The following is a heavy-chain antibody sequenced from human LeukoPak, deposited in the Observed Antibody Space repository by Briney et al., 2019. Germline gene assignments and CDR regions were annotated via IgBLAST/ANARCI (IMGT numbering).Heavy chain of an antibody. CDR3: AKADYGDYWVYFDY. D-gene: IGHD4-17*01. CDR1: GFTFSSYA. Sequence: GGSPRLSCAASGFTFSSYAMSWVRQAPGKGLEWVSAISGSGGSTYYADSVKGRFTISRDNSKNTLYLQMNSLRAEDTAVYYCAKADYGDYWVYFDYWGQGTLVTVSS. CDR2: ISGSGGST. J-gene: IGHJ4*02. V-gene: IGHV3-23*01.